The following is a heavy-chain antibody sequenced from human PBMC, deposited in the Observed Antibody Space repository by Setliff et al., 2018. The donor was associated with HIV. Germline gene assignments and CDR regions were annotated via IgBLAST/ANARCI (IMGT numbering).Heavy chain of an antibody. CDR3: ARGGGYDRSGYYPFDY. CDR1: GGSLSGYH. Sequence: PSETLSLTCAVYGGSLSGYHWNWIRQSPEKGLEWIGEINHSGSTNYNPSLKSRVTMSVDTSKNQFSLKLSSVTAADTAVYYCARGGGYDRSGYYPFDYWGQGTPVTVS. D-gene: IGHD3-22*01. CDR2: INHSGST. J-gene: IGHJ4*02. V-gene: IGHV4-34*01.